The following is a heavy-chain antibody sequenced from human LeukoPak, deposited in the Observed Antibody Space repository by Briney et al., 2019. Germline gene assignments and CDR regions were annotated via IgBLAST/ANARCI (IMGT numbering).Heavy chain of an antibody. Sequence: PGGSLSLSCAASGFTFSSNSMKWVRQAPGGGREWVSSITSRSSYIYYADSVKGRFTISRDNAKNSLYLQMNSLRAEDTAVYYCARGRNPYYYYMDVWGKGTTVTVSS. CDR1: GFTFSSNS. J-gene: IGHJ6*03. D-gene: IGHD1-14*01. CDR3: ARGRNPYYYYMDV. CDR2: ITSRSSYI. V-gene: IGHV3-21*01.